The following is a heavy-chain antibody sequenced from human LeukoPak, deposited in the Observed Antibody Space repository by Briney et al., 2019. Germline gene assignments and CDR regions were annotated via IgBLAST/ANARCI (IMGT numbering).Heavy chain of an antibody. CDR2: ISYDGSNK. CDR1: GFTFSSYA. J-gene: IGHJ3*02. CDR3: ASSRTSSLGAFDI. V-gene: IGHV3-30-3*01. Sequence: GGSLRLSCAASGFTFSSYAMHWVRQAPGKGLEWVAVISYDGSNKYYADSVKGRFTISRDNSKNTLYLQMNSLRAEDTAVYYCASSRTSSLGAFDIWGQGTMVTVSS. D-gene: IGHD1-14*01.